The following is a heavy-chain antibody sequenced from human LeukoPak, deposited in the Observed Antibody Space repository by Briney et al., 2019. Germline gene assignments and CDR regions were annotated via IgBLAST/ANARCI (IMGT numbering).Heavy chain of an antibody. Sequence: ASVKVSCKTSGYTFTKYVMKWVRQAPGQGLEWMGWINTNTGNSTYAQDFTGRFVFSLDTSVNTAYLQISSLKAEDTAVYFCATYALNSDYWGQGTLVTVSS. CDR3: ATYALNSDY. J-gene: IGHJ4*02. D-gene: IGHD2-2*01. CDR1: GYTFTKYV. V-gene: IGHV7-4-1*02. CDR2: INTNTGNS.